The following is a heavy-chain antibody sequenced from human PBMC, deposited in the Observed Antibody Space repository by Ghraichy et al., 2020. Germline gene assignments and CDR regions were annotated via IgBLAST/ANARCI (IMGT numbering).Heavy chain of an antibody. CDR2: VYHTGST. CDR3: ARINYYYYAMDV. CDR1: GGSTASYY. V-gene: IGHV4-59*13. J-gene: IGHJ6*02. Sequence: ESLNISCTVSGGSTASYYWSWIRQPPGKGLEWIGYVYHTGSTNYNPSLKSRLTISVDTSKNQFSLKLSSVTAADTALYYCARINYYYYAMDVWGQGTTVTVSS.